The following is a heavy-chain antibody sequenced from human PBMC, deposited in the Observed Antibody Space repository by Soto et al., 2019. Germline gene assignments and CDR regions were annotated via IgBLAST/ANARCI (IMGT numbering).Heavy chain of an antibody. CDR3: AREPDTVVVVAATPHY. V-gene: IGHV3-30-3*01. Sequence: GGSLRLSCAASGFTFSSYAMHWVRQAPGKGLEWVAVISYDGSNKYYADSVKGRFTISRDNSKNTLYLQMNSLRAEDTAVYYCAREPDTVVVVAATPHYWGQGTLVTVSS. CDR2: ISYDGSNK. CDR1: GFTFSSYA. J-gene: IGHJ4*02. D-gene: IGHD2-15*01.